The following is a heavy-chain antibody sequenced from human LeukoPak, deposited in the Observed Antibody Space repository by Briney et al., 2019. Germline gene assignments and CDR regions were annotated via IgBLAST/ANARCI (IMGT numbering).Heavy chain of an antibody. D-gene: IGHD2-2*01. CDR2: IYYSGST. J-gene: IGHJ6*03. Sequence: SWIRQPPGKGLEWIGYIYYSGSTYYNPSLKSRVTISVDTSKNQFSLKLSSVTAADTAVYYCARAGGYCSSTSCLYYYYYMDVWGKGTTVTVSS. V-gene: IGHV4-30-4*08. CDR3: ARAGGYCSSTSCLYYYYYMDV.